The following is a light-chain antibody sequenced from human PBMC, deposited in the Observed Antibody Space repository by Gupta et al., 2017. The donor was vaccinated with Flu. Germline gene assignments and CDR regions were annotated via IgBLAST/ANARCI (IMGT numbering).Light chain of an antibody. V-gene: IGLV2-8*01. CDR3: SSYAGTNNFGVYV. Sequence: ISCTGTSSDVGGYNYVSWYQQHPGEAPKLMIYEVTKRPSGVPDRFSGSKSGNTASLTVPGLQAEDEADYYCSSYAGTNNFGVYVFGTGTKVTVL. CDR1: SSDVGGYNY. CDR2: EVT. J-gene: IGLJ1*01.